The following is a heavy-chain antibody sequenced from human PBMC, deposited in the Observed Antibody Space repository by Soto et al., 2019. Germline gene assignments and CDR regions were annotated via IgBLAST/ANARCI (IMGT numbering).Heavy chain of an antibody. CDR2: IYYSGST. J-gene: IGHJ4*02. V-gene: IGHV4-39*01. D-gene: IGHD3-22*01. Sequence: QLQLQESGPGLVKPSETLSLTCTVSGGSISSSSYYWGWIRQPPGKGLEWIGSIYYSGSTYYNPSLKSRVTLSVDTSKNQFSLKLSSVTAADTAVYYCARHIVVVSPFDYWGQGTLVTVSS. CDR3: ARHIVVVSPFDY. CDR1: GGSISSSSYY.